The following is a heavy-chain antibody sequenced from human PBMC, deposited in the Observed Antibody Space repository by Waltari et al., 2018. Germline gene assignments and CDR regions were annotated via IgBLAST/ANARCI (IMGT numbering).Heavy chain of an antibody. Sequence: QVQLVESGGGVVQPGRSLRLSCAASGFTFSSYGMHWVGRAPGKGLEWVAVISYDGSNKYYADSVKGRFTISRDNSKNTLYLQMNSLRAEDTAVYYCAKTFEYSSSSYDYWGQGTLVTVSS. CDR2: ISYDGSNK. V-gene: IGHV3-30*18. CDR1: GFTFSSYG. CDR3: AKTFEYSSSSYDY. D-gene: IGHD6-6*01. J-gene: IGHJ4*02.